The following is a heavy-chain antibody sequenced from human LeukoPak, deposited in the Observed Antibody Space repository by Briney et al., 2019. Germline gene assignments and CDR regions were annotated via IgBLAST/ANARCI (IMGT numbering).Heavy chain of an antibody. CDR2: ISYDGSNK. D-gene: IGHD3-10*01. CDR3: AKDYPPITMVRGVIISYYYYGMDV. Sequence: GGSLRLSCAASGFTFSDHWMSWVRQAPGKGLEWVAVISYDGSNKYYADSVKGRFTISRDNSKNTLYLQMNSLRAEDTAVYYCAKDYPPITMVRGVIISYYYYGMDVWGQGTTVTVSS. V-gene: IGHV3-30*18. CDR1: GFTFSDHW. J-gene: IGHJ6*02.